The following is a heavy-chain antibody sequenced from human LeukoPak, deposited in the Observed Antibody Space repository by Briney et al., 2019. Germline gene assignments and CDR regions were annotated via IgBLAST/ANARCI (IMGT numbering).Heavy chain of an antibody. D-gene: IGHD3-22*01. J-gene: IGHJ3*02. V-gene: IGHV4-59*01. Sequence: PSETLSLTCTVSDGSINNYFWSWIRQPPGKGLEWIGYIHNSGSSNYNPFLKSRATFAVDTSENQLSLRLNSVTAADTAVYYCASLGGYYESRNSSQLETFDIWGQGTMVTVSS. CDR1: DGSINNYF. CDR2: IHNSGSS. CDR3: ASLGGYYESRNSSQLETFDI.